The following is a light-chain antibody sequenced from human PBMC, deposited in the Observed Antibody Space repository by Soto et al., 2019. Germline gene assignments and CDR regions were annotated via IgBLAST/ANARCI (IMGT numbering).Light chain of an antibody. CDR2: SNN. CDR1: SSNIGSNN. V-gene: IGLV1-44*01. J-gene: IGLJ3*02. CDR3: ASWDGSVNGLV. Sequence: QSVLTQPPSASASPGQRVTISCSGSSSNIGSNNVEWYQHLPGTAPKLLIYSNNQGPSGVPDRFSGSKSGTSASLAISGLQSEDEADYYCASWDGSVNGLVIGGGTKLTVL.